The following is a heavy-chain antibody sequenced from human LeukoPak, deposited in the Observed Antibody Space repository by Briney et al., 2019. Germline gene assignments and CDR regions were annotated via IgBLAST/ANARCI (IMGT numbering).Heavy chain of an antibody. D-gene: IGHD3-10*01. CDR2: IYTSGST. CDR3: ARDTPMVRGPYYFDY. CDR1: GGSISSYY. J-gene: IGHJ4*02. Sequence: SETLSLTCTVSGGSISSYYWSWIRQPAGKGLEWIGRIYTSGSTNYNPSLKSRVTMSVDTSKKQFSLKLSSVTAADTAVYYCARDTPMVRGPYYFDYWGQGTLVTVSS. V-gene: IGHV4-4*07.